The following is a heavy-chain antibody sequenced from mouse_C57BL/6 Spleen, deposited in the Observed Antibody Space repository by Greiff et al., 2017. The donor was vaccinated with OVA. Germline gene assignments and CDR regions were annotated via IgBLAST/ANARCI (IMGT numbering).Heavy chain of an antibody. CDR1: GYSFTGYY. Sequence: EVKLVESGPELVKPGASVKISCKASGYSFTGYYMNWVKQSPEKSLEWIGEINPSTGGTTYNQKFKAKATLTVDKSSSTAYMQLKSLTSEDSAVYYCARSSLYYGSSPWFAYWGQGTLVTVSA. CDR3: ARSSLYYGSSPWFAY. J-gene: IGHJ3*01. V-gene: IGHV1-42*01. CDR2: INPSTGGT. D-gene: IGHD1-1*01.